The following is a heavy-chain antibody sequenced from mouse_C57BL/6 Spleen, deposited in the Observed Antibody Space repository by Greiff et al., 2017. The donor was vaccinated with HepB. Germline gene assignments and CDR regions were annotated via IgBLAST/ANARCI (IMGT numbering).Heavy chain of an antibody. CDR1: GFTFSSYA. Sequence: EVKLMESGGGLVKPGGSLKLSCAASGFTFSSYAMSWVRQTPEKRLEWVATISDGGSYTYYPDNVKGRFTISRDNAKNNLYLQMSHLKSEDTAMYYCARRAQAPFDYWGQGTTLTVSS. CDR2: ISDGGSYT. D-gene: IGHD3-2*02. J-gene: IGHJ2*01. CDR3: ARRAQAPFDY. V-gene: IGHV5-4*03.